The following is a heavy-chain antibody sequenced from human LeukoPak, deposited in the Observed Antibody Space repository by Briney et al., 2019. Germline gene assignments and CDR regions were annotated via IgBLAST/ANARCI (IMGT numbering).Heavy chain of an antibody. Sequence: GGSLRLSCAASGFTFSSYSMNWVRQAPGKGLEWVSSISSSSSYIYYADSVKGRFTISRDNAKNSLYLQMNSLRAEDTAVYYCARDWGSSSWSSDYWGQGTLVTVSS. CDR3: ARDWGSSSWSSDY. J-gene: IGHJ4*02. CDR1: GFTFSSYS. V-gene: IGHV3-21*01. D-gene: IGHD6-13*01. CDR2: ISSSSSYI.